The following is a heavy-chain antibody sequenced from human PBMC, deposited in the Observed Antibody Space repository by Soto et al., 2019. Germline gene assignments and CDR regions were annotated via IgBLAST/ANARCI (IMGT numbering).Heavy chain of an antibody. D-gene: IGHD6-19*01. J-gene: IGHJ6*02. CDR1: GFTFSSYG. CDR2: IWYDGSNK. CDR3: ARGIAVAQGDGMDV. V-gene: IGHV3-33*01. Sequence: QVQLVESGGGVVQPGRSLRLSCAASGFTFSSYGMHWVRQAPGKGLERVAVIWYDGSNKYYADSVKGRFTISRDNSKNTLYLQMNSLRAEDTAVYYCARGIAVAQGDGMDVWGQGTTVTVSS.